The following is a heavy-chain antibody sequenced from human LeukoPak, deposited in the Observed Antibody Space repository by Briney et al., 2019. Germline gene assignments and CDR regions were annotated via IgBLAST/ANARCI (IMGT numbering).Heavy chain of an antibody. Sequence: PGGSLRLCCAASGFTFSSYAMSWVRQAAGKGLEWVSAISGSGGSTYYADSVKGRFTISRDNSKNTLYLQMNSLRAEDTAVYYCAKVTYYYDSSGYYDYWGQGTLVTVSS. CDR1: GFTFSSYA. CDR2: ISGSGGST. V-gene: IGHV3-23*01. J-gene: IGHJ4*02. CDR3: AKVTYYYDSSGYYDY. D-gene: IGHD3-22*01.